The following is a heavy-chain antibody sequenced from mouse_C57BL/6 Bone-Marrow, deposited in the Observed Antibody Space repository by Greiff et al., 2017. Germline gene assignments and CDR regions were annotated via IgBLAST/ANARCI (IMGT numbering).Heavy chain of an antibody. Sequence: QVQLQQPGTELVKPGASVKLSCKASGYTFTSYWMHWVKQRPGQGLEWIGNINPSNGGTNYNEKFKSKATLTVDKSSSTAYMQLSSLTAEDSAVYYCARRLNYGYDGNYWAMDYWGQGTSVTVSS. J-gene: IGHJ4*01. CDR3: ARRLNYGYDGNYWAMDY. CDR1: GYTFTSYW. CDR2: INPSNGGT. V-gene: IGHV1-53*01. D-gene: IGHD2-2*01.